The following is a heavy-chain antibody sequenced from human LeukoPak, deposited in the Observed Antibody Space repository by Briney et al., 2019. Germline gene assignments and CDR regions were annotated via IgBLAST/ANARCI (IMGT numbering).Heavy chain of an antibody. CDR3: ARGRNSFDY. D-gene: IGHD4-11*01. CDR1: GLVLGAYF. CDR2: ARNKANRYTT. Sequence: GGPLRLPCTASGLVLGAYFMDWLRQAPGAGLEWVGRARNKANRYTTEYAASVKGRCTISRDDSRNSLYLQMNSLKTEDTAVYYCARGRNSFDYWGQGTLVTVSS. V-gene: IGHV3-72*01. J-gene: IGHJ4*02.